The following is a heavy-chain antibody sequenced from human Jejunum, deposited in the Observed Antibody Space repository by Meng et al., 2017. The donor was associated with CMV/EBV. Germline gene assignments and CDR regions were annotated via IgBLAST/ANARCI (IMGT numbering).Heavy chain of an antibody. V-gene: IGHV1-2*02. CDR2: LTPRTGRT. Sequence: SGKASGYTFTDNVIHWVRQAPGQGLEWMGWLTPRTGRTFYAQNFQGRVTMTGDTSISTVYMELRRLTSDDTAVYYCARHGNYLDVWGQGTTVTVSS. CDR1: GYTFTDNV. D-gene: IGHD3-3*01. J-gene: IGHJ6*02. CDR3: ARHGNYLDV.